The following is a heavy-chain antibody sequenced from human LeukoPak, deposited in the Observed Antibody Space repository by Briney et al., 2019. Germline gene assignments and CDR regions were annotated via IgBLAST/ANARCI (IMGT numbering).Heavy chain of an antibody. CDR3: ARERGGHMIVEPKNWFDP. V-gene: IGHV6-1*01. D-gene: IGHD3-22*01. J-gene: IGHJ5*02. CDR1: GDSVSSNSAA. CDR2: TYYRSKWYN. Sequence: SQTLSLTCAISGDSVSSNSAAWNWIRQSPSRGLEWLGRTYYRSKWYNDYAVSVKSRITINPDTSKNQFSLQLNSVTPEDTAVYYCARERGGHMIVEPKNWFDPWGQGTLVTVSS.